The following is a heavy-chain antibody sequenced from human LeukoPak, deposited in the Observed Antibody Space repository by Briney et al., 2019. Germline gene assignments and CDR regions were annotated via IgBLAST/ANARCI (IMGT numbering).Heavy chain of an antibody. V-gene: IGHV1-2*02. CDR2: VDPDSGGT. Sequence: ASVNVSCKASGYTFAGHYIYWARQAPGQGPEWMGWVDPDSGGTKYAQNFQGRVTMTRDTSISTAYMEVRGLRSDDTAVYFCAKGHYGMDVWGQGTTVTASS. CDR1: GYTFAGHY. CDR3: AKGHYGMDV. J-gene: IGHJ6*02.